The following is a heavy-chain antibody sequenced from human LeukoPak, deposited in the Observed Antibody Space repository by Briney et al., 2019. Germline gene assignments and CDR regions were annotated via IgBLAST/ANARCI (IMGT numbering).Heavy chain of an antibody. CDR1: GGSLSVYY. Sequence: PSETLSLTCAVYGGSLSVYYWPWIRQPPGKGLEWIGEINHSGSTNYNPSLKSRVTISVDTSKNQFSLKLTSVTAADTAVYYCAGGLGLAAAGPIDYWGQGTLVTVSS. D-gene: IGHD6-13*01. J-gene: IGHJ4*02. CDR2: INHSGST. V-gene: IGHV4-34*01. CDR3: AGGLGLAAAGPIDY.